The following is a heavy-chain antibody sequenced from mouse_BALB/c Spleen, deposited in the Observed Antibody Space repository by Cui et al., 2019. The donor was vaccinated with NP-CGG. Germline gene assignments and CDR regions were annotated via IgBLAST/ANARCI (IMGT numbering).Heavy chain of an antibody. CDR2: IDPNSGGT. CDR1: GYTFTSYL. D-gene: IGHD1-1*01. CDR3: ARYDYYGSSYFDY. Sequence: QVQLQQPGADLVKPGASVKLSCKSSGYTFTSYLMHWVKQRPGRGLEWIGRIDPNSGGTKYNEKFKSKATLSIDKPSSTAYMQLSSLTSEDSAVYYCARYDYYGSSYFDYWGQGTTLTVSS. V-gene: IGHV1-72*01. J-gene: IGHJ2*01.